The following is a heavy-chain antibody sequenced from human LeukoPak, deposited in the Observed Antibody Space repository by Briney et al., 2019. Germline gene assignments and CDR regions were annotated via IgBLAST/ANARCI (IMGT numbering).Heavy chain of an antibody. J-gene: IGHJ3*01. V-gene: IGHV3-21*01. Sequence: SGRSLRLSCAASGFTFSSYSMNWVRQAPGKGLEWVSSISSSSSYIYYADSVKGRFTISRDNAKNSLYLQMNSLRAEDTAVYYCARVFGRNGGNPWGQGTMVTVSS. D-gene: IGHD4-23*01. CDR1: GFTFSSYS. CDR2: ISSSSSYI. CDR3: ARVFGRNGGNP.